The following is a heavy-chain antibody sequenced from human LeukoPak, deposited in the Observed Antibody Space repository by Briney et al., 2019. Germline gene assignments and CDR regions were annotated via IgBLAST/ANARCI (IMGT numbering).Heavy chain of an antibody. CDR2: IIPILRIA. CDR1: GGTFSSYT. CDR3: ARDRDYYDSSGYYYNPFDY. V-gene: IGHV1-69*04. J-gene: IGHJ4*02. D-gene: IGHD3-22*01. Sequence: SVKVSCKASGGTFSSYTISWVRQAPGQGLEWMGRIIPILRIANYAQKFQGRVTITADKSTSTAYMERSSLRYEDTAVYYCARDRDYYDSSGYYYNPFDYWGQGTLVTVSS.